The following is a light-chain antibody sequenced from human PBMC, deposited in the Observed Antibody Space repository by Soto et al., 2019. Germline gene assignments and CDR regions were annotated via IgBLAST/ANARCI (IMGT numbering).Light chain of an antibody. V-gene: IGKV3-20*01. Sequence: EIVLTQSPGTLSLSPGERATLSCRASQSVSSSYLAWYQQKPVQAPRLLLYGASSRATGIPDRFSGSGSGPDFTLTVSRLEPEDFALYYCQQYGSSPWTFGQGTKVEIK. J-gene: IGKJ1*01. CDR1: QSVSSSY. CDR3: QQYGSSPWT. CDR2: GAS.